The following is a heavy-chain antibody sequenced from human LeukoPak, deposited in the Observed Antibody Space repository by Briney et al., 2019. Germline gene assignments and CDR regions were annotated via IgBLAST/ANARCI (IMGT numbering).Heavy chain of an antibody. D-gene: IGHD5-12*01. J-gene: IGHJ4*02. V-gene: IGHV4-39*01. Sequence: PSETLSLTCTVSGGSISSSSYYWGWIRQPPGKGLQWIGSIYYSGSTYYNPSLKSRVTISVDTSKNQFSLKLSSMTAADTAVYYCARGSTWLRRFDDWGQGTLVTVSS. CDR1: GGSISSSSYY. CDR2: IYYSGST. CDR3: ARGSTWLRRFDD.